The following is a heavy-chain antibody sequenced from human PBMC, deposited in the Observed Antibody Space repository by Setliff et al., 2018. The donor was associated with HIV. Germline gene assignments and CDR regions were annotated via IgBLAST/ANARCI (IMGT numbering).Heavy chain of an antibody. CDR3: ARGPFVLRFLERLVYFDY. Sequence: PSETLSLTCSVSGGSISSSGYYWSWIRQHPGKGLDWIGRVYYSGSADYNPSLQSRATLSMDTSKNQFSLKLTSVIAADTAIYYCARGPFVLRFLERLVYFDYWGQGKLVTVSS. CDR2: VYYSGSA. CDR1: GGSISSSGYY. D-gene: IGHD3-3*01. J-gene: IGHJ4*02. V-gene: IGHV4-31*02.